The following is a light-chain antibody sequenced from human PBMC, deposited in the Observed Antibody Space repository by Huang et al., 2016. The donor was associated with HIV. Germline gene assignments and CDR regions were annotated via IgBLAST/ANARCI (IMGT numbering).Light chain of an antibody. CDR3: QHLKSYPYT. CDR2: GAT. V-gene: IGKV1-9*01. J-gene: IGKJ2*01. Sequence: IQLTQSPSSLSASVGDRVTITCRASQGIRTYLAWYQQRPGRAPKLLIYGATTLPNGVPSRFSGSGSGTDFTLTINSLEPEDSATYYCQHLKSYPYTFGQGTKVEIK. CDR1: QGIRTY.